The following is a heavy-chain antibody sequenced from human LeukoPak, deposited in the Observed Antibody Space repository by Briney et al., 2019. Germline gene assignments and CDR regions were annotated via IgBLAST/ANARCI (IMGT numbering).Heavy chain of an antibody. Sequence: GGSLRLSCTASGFTFSTYTINWVRQAPGKGLEWVSSISSSSYYIYYADSVKGRFTISRDNAKNSLYLQMNSLRAEDTAVYYCARYSSSWYGNTFDYWGQGTLVTVSS. V-gene: IGHV3-21*01. J-gene: IGHJ4*02. CDR3: ARYSSSWYGNTFDY. CDR2: ISSSSYYI. D-gene: IGHD6-13*01. CDR1: GFTFSTYT.